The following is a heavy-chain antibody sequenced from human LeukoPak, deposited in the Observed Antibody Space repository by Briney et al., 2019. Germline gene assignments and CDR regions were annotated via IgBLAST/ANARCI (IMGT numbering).Heavy chain of an antibody. Sequence: GGSLRLSCAASGFTFSSYGMHWVRQAPGKGLERVAVISYDGSNKYYADSVKGRFTISRDNSKNTLYLQMNSLRAEDTAVYYCAKATRSGGTSPSYFDYWGQGTLVTVSS. D-gene: IGHD2-15*01. J-gene: IGHJ4*02. V-gene: IGHV3-30*18. CDR2: ISYDGSNK. CDR3: AKATRSGGTSPSYFDY. CDR1: GFTFSSYG.